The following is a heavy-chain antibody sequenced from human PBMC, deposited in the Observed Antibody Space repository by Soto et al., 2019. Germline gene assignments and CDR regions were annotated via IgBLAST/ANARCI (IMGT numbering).Heavy chain of an antibody. D-gene: IGHD1-1*01. CDR3: ARKGTGAPVDY. CDR2: ISANDGNT. Sequence: QVQLVQSGAEVKKPGASVKVSCKASGYTCRIYGITWVRQAPGQGLEWMGWISANDGNTHYAQKFQGRVTMTTDTSTSTAYMEVRSLRSDDTAVYYCARKGTGAPVDYWGQGTLVTVSS. V-gene: IGHV1-18*01. CDR1: GYTCRIYG. J-gene: IGHJ4*02.